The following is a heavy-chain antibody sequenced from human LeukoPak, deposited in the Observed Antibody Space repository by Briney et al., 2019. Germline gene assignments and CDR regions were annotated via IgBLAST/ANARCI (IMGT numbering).Heavy chain of an antibody. CDR3: ARDYDAGYFDY. J-gene: IGHJ4*02. CDR1: GGSISSYY. D-gene: IGHD3-16*01. V-gene: IGHV4-4*07. Sequence: SETLSLTCTVSGGSISSYYWSWIRQPAGKGLEWIGRIYTSGSTNYSPSLKSRVTISVDKSKNQFSLKLSSVTAADTAVYYCARDYDAGYFDYWGQGTLVTVSS. CDR2: IYTSGST.